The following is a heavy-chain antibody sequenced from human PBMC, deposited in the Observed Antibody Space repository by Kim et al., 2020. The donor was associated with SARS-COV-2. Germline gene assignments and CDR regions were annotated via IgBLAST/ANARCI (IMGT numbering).Heavy chain of an antibody. Sequence: GGSLILSCAASGFTFSSYGMHWVRQAPVKGLEWVAVIWYDGSNKYYADSVKGRFTISRDNSKNTLYLQMNSLRAEDTAVYYCARPHYDFWSGSLDYWGQGTLVTVSS. CDR1: GFTFSSYG. J-gene: IGHJ4*02. V-gene: IGHV3-33*01. CDR2: IWYDGSNK. D-gene: IGHD3-3*01. CDR3: ARPHYDFWSGSLDY.